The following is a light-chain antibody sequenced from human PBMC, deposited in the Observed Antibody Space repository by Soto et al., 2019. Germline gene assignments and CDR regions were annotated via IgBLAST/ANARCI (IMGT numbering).Light chain of an antibody. V-gene: IGLV2-23*01. CDR2: EDN. CDR3: CSYAGSSTYA. Sequence: QSALTQPASVSGSPGQSIAISCTGTSSDVGSYNLVSWYQQYPDKAPKLMIYEDNKRPSGVSNRFSGSKSGNTASLTISGLQAEDEADYYCCSYAGSSTYAFGNGTKVTV. CDR1: SSDVGSYNL. J-gene: IGLJ1*01.